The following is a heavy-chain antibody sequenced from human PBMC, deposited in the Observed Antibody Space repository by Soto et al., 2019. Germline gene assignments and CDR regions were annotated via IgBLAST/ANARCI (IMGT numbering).Heavy chain of an antibody. Sequence: SETLSPTCPVFGGSLSSYYWSWIRQPPGKGLGGIGEINHSGSTNNNPSLKSRVTISVDTSKNQFSLNMGTVTAGDTAVDSCVRGSRAALLNWFDPWGRGTLVTVSS. CDR3: VRGSRAALLNWFDP. J-gene: IGHJ5*02. CDR1: GGSLSSYY. V-gene: IGHV4-34*01. D-gene: IGHD6-6*01. CDR2: INHSGST.